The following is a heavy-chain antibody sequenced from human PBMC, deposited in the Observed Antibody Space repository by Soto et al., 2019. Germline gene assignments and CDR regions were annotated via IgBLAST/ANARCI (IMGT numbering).Heavy chain of an antibody. CDR1: RDTFTSYY. CDR3: ARSAWGNFGIILEGSNWFAP. Sequence: ASVKVSCKAPRDTFTSYYINWVRQAPGQGLEWMGVINPHGGSTAYAQNFKGRVTLTRDTSASTVYMEVSSLTSEDTAMYYCARSAWGNFGIILEGSNWFAPGGQGALVPVSS. J-gene: IGHJ5*02. D-gene: IGHD3-3*02. CDR2: INPHGGST. V-gene: IGHV1-46*01.